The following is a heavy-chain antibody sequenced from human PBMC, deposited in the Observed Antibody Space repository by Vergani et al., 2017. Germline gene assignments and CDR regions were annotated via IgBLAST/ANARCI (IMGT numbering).Heavy chain of an antibody. Sequence: QVQLQESGPGLVKPSETLSLTCTVSGGSISSYYWSWIRQPAGKGLAWIGRIYTSGSTNYNPSLKSRVTMSVDTSKNQFSLKLSSVTAADTAVYYCARDYYDSSGYPRDAFDIWGQGTMVTVSS. CDR3: ARDYYDSSGYPRDAFDI. CDR2: IYTSGST. J-gene: IGHJ3*02. CDR1: GGSISSYY. V-gene: IGHV4-4*07. D-gene: IGHD3-22*01.